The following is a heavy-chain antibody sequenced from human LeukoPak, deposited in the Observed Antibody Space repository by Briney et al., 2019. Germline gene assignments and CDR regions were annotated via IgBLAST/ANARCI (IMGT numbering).Heavy chain of an antibody. CDR1: GYTFTGYY. Sequence: ASVKVSCKASGYTFTGYYMHWVRQAPGQGLEWMGRINPNSGGTNYAQKFQGRVTMTRDTSISTAYMELSRLRSDDTAVYYCASNICSGGSCYLYYWGQGTLVTVSS. V-gene: IGHV1-2*06. D-gene: IGHD2-15*01. CDR3: ASNICSGGSCYLYY. J-gene: IGHJ4*02. CDR2: INPNSGGT.